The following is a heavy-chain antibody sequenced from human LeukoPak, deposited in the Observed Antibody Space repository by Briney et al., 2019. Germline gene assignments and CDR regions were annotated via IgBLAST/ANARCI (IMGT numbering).Heavy chain of an antibody. CDR3: TRDGDTSGYSD. J-gene: IGHJ4*02. V-gene: IGHV3-7*01. CDR2: INQDGNKI. Sequence: PGGSLRLSCAASGFTFSDYYMGWVRQGPGRGLEWVASINQDGNKIYYVDSVKGRFTISRDNAKNSLYLQMNSLRAEDTAVYYYTRDGDTSGYSDWGQGTLVTVSS. CDR1: GFTFSDYY. D-gene: IGHD3-22*01.